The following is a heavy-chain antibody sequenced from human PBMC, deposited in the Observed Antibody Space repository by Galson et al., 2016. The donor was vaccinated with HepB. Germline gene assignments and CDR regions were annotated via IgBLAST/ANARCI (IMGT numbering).Heavy chain of an antibody. CDR1: GGSISSDY. D-gene: IGHD2-15*01. Sequence: TVSGGSISSDYWSWMRQAPGKGLELIGHVYYSGSSNYNPSLRSRVTISLGSSRNEFSLKRTSVTAADTAVYYFLRVPYCSGSSCLARYFDYRGQGIQVTVSS. CDR3: LRVPYCSGSSCLARYFDY. J-gene: IGHJ4*02. V-gene: IGHV4-59*01. CDR2: VYYSGSS.